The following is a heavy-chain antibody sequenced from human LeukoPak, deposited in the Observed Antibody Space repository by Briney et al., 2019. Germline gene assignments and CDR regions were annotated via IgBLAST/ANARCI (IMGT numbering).Heavy chain of an antibody. V-gene: IGHV1-2*02. Sequence: SVKVSCKASGYTFTGYSMHWVRQAPGQGLEWMGWIKPNNGGTNYAQKFQGRVAMTRDTSISTAYMALSRLRSDDTAVYYCARARGDIVVVPAAIWFDPWGQGTLVTVSS. J-gene: IGHJ5*02. CDR3: ARARGDIVVVPAAIWFDP. CDR1: GYTFTGYS. D-gene: IGHD2-2*01. CDR2: IKPNNGGT.